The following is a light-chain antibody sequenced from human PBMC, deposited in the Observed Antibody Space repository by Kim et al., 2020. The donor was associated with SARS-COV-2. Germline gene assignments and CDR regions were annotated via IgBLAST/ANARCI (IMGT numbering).Light chain of an antibody. V-gene: IGKV4-1*01. CDR2: WAS. CDR1: QSVLYSSNNKNY. Sequence: ATSNCNSSQSVLYSSNNKNYLAWYQQKPGQPPKLLIYWASTRESGVPDRFSGSGSGTDFTLTISSLQAEDVAVYYCQQYYSTPRTFGQGTKVDIK. CDR3: QQYYSTPRT. J-gene: IGKJ1*01.